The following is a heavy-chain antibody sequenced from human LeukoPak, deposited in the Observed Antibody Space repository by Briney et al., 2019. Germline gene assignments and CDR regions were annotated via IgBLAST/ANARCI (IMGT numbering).Heavy chain of an antibody. D-gene: IGHD3-10*01. Sequence: ASVKVSFKASGGTFISYAISWVRQAPGQGGEWMGGIIPIFGTANYAQKFQGRVTITADKSTSTAYMELSSLRSEDTAVYYCARGGYYGSYFDYWGQGTLVTVSS. J-gene: IGHJ4*02. CDR3: ARGGYYGSYFDY. CDR2: IIPIFGTA. CDR1: GGTFISYA. V-gene: IGHV1-69*06.